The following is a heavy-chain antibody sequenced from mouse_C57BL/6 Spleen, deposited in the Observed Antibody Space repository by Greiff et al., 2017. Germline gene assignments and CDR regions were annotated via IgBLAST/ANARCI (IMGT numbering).Heavy chain of an antibody. D-gene: IGHD2-1*01. V-gene: IGHV1-7*01. CDR1: GYTFTSYW. J-gene: IGHJ4*01. CDR2: INPSSGYT. CDR3: ARSGNYGNSLAMDY. Sequence: VQLKQSGAELAKPGASVKLSCKASGYTFTSYWMYWVKQRPGQGLDWIGYINPSSGYTKYNQKFKDKATLTADKSSSTAYVQLSSLTYKYSAVYYCARSGNYGNSLAMDYWGQGTSVTVSS.